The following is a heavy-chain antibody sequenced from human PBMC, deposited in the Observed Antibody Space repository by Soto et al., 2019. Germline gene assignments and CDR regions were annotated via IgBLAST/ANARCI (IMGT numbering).Heavy chain of an antibody. CDR1: GFTFSSYA. J-gene: IGHJ4*02. Sequence: QVQLVESGGGVVQPGRSLRLSCAASGFTFSSYAMHWVRQAPGKGLEWVAVIAYDGRNKYYADSVKGRFTISRENSKNTLYLQMNSMRIEDTAVYYCARELDRVFDYWGQGTLVTVSS. D-gene: IGHD1-1*01. CDR3: ARELDRVFDY. CDR2: IAYDGRNK. V-gene: IGHV3-30*04.